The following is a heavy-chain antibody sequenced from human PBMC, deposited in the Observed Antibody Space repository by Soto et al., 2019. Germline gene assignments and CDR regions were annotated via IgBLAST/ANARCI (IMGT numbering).Heavy chain of an antibody. V-gene: IGHV4-59*01. D-gene: IGHD3-3*01. CDR1: GGSISSYY. Sequence: SETLSLTCTVSGGSISSYYWSWIRQPPGKGLEWIGYIYYSGSTNYNPSLKSRVTISVDTSKNQFSLKLSSVTAADTAVYYCARDSGPANYDFWSGYYFDYWGQGTLVTVSS. J-gene: IGHJ4*02. CDR2: IYYSGST. CDR3: ARDSGPANYDFWSGYYFDY.